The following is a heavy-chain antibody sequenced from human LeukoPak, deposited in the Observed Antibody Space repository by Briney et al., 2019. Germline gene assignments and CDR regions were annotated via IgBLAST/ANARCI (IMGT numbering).Heavy chain of an antibody. J-gene: IGHJ4*02. Sequence: GASVKVSCKSSGYTFTGYYMHGVRQAPGQGLDWMGWINPNSGSTNYAQKFQDRVTMTRDTSISTAYMELSRLRSDDTAVYYCARRGNIYAYDYWGQGTLVTVSS. D-gene: IGHD5-18*01. CDR2: INPNSGST. CDR3: ARRGNIYAYDY. V-gene: IGHV1-2*02. CDR1: GYTFTGYY.